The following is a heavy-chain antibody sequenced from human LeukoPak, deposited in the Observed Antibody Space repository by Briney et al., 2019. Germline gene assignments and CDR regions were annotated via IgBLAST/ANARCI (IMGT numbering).Heavy chain of an antibody. V-gene: IGHV4-39*01. D-gene: IGHD1-26*01. Sequence: PGGSLRLSCAASGFTFSSYSMNWVRQAPGKGLEWIGSIYYSGSTYYNPSLKSRVTISVDTSKNQFSLKLSSVTAADTAVYYCARHLLSGSYQLGDQYYFDYWGQGTLVTVSS. CDR1: GFTFSSYSMN. CDR3: ARHLLSGSYQLGDQYYFDY. J-gene: IGHJ4*02. CDR2: IYYSGST.